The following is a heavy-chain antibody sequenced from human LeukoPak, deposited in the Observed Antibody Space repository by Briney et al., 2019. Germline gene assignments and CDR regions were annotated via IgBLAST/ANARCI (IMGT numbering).Heavy chain of an antibody. CDR1: GFTFSTYS. CDR3: AREGQWLGKSFDY. J-gene: IGHJ4*02. CDR2: ISPSSSYV. V-gene: IGHV3-21*06. Sequence: GGSLRLSCAASGFTFSTYSMNWVRQAPGKGLEWLSSISPSSSYVYYADSVKGRFTISRDNAKSSLYLQMNSLRVEDTAVYYCAREGQWLGKSFDYWGQGTLVTVSS. D-gene: IGHD6-19*01.